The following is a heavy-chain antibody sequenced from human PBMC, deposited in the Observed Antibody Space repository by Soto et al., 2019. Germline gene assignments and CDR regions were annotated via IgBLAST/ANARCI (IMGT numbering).Heavy chain of an antibody. Sequence: GGSLRLSCAASGFTFSSYGMHWVRQAPGKGLEWVAVIWYDGSNKYYADSVKGRFTISRDNSKNTLYLQMNSLRAEDTAVYYCARDFLSGFGGSPMYYFDYWGRGTLVTVSS. CDR1: GFTFSSYG. CDR3: ARDFLSGFGGSPMYYFDY. V-gene: IGHV3-33*01. J-gene: IGHJ4*02. D-gene: IGHD1-26*01. CDR2: IWYDGSNK.